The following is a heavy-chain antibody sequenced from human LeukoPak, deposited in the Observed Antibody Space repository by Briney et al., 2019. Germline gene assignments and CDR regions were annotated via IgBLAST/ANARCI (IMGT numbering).Heavy chain of an antibody. D-gene: IGHD3-10*01. J-gene: IGHJ5*02. V-gene: IGHV3-7*04. Sequence: GGSLRLSCAVSGFTFNSYWMSWVRQAPGKGLEWVANIKEDGSEKNYVHSVKGRFTISRDNAENSLYLQMNSLRAEDTAVYYCARGSGVWFDPWGQGTLVTVSS. CDR2: IKEDGSEK. CDR3: ARGSGVWFDP. CDR1: GFTFNSYW.